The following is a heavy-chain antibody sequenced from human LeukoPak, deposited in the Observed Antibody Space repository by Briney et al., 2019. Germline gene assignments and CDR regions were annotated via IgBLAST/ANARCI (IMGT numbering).Heavy chain of an antibody. D-gene: IGHD1-7*01. Sequence: SGGSLRLSCAASGFTFSSYSMNWVRQAPGKGLEWVSYISSSSSTIYYADSVKGRFTISRDNAKNSLYLQMNSLRAEDTAVYYCAREGGTTPFDYWGQGTLVTVSS. V-gene: IGHV3-48*01. CDR2: ISSSSSTI. CDR3: AREGGTTPFDY. J-gene: IGHJ4*02. CDR1: GFTFSSYS.